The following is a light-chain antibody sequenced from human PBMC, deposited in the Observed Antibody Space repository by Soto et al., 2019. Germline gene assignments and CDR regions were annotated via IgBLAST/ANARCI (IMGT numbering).Light chain of an antibody. V-gene: IGKV3-20*01. CDR1: QRVSTF. CDR3: QQYGTSSRT. CDR2: GAS. Sequence: EIVLTQSPGTLYLSPGDRATLSCRASQRVSTFLAWYQQRPGQAPRLLIYGASSRATGIPDRFSGSGSGTDFTLTISRLETEDFAVYYCQQYGTSSRTFGQGTKVDIK. J-gene: IGKJ1*01.